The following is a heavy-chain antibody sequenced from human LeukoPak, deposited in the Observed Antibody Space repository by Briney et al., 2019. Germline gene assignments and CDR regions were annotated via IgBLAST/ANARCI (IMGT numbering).Heavy chain of an antibody. V-gene: IGHV3-30-3*01. CDR3: AKAVWDYDYVWGSYLFDY. J-gene: IGHJ4*02. D-gene: IGHD3-16*02. CDR1: GFTFSSYA. Sequence: PGRSLRLSCAASGFTFSSYAMHWVRQAPGKGLEWVAVISYDGSNKYYADSVKGRFTISRDNSKNTLYLQMNSLRAEDTAVYYCAKAVWDYDYVWGSYLFDYWGQGTLVTVSS. CDR2: ISYDGSNK.